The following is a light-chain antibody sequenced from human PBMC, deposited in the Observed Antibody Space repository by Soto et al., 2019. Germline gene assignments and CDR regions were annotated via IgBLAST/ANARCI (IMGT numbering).Light chain of an antibody. CDR2: GAS. CDR1: QSVATN. CDR3: QQYNQWPPWT. V-gene: IGKV3D-15*01. Sequence: EIVLTQSPGTLSLSPGERATLSCRASQSVATNLAWYQQKPGQAPRLLIYGASTRATGIPARFSGSGSGTEFTLTISSLQSEDSAFYYCQQYNQWPPWTFGQGTKVDI. J-gene: IGKJ1*01.